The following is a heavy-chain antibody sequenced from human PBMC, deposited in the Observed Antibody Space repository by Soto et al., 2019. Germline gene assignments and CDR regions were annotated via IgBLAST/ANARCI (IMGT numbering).Heavy chain of an antibody. Sequence: SLRLSCAASGFTFSSYGMHWVRQAPGKGLEWVAVISYGGSNKYYADSVKGRFTISRDNSKNTLYLQMNSLRAEDTAVYYCAKDQPLAGYFDYWGQGTLVTVSS. CDR1: GFTFSSYG. CDR3: AKDQPLAGYFDY. J-gene: IGHJ4*02. CDR2: ISYGGSNK. V-gene: IGHV3-30*18. D-gene: IGHD6-19*01.